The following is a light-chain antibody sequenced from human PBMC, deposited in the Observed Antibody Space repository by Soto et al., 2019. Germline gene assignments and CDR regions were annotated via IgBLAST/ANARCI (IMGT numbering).Light chain of an antibody. CDR1: QSVGST. CDR3: QQRSTWSYT. V-gene: IGKV3-11*01. J-gene: IGKJ2*01. CDR2: DAF. Sequence: EIVLTQSPGTLSLSPGERATLSCRASQSVGSTLAWYQQKPGQAPRLLIYDAFSRATGIPVRFSGGGSGPDFTLTISSLEAEDSAVYYCQQRSTWSYTFGQGTRLEIK.